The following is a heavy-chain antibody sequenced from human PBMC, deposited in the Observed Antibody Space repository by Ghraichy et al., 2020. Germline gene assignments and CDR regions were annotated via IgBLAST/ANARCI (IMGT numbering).Heavy chain of an antibody. CDR3: AKDREGWSTFDP. CDR1: GFTFSSHG. CDR2: IRHDGSNK. Sequence: LSLTCAASGFTFSSHGIHWVRQAPGKGLEWVAFIRHDGSNKYYADSVKGRFTISRDNSNNMLFLQMNSLRTEDTAVYYCAKDREGWSTFDPWGQGTLVTVSS. D-gene: IGHD6-19*01. J-gene: IGHJ5*02. V-gene: IGHV3-30*02.